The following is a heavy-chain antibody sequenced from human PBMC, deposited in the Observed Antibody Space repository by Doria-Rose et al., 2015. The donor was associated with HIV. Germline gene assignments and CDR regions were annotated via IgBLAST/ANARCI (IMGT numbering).Heavy chain of an antibody. Sequence: VQLVQFGGGLVRPGGSLRLSCATSRFTFGSHRINWVRQAPGKGLEWVSSISSTSAYINYADSVRGRFTISRDNARNSLYLQMDSLRAEDTAIYYCATGVTLDYWGQGTLVTVSS. D-gene: IGHD3-10*01. CDR2: ISSTSAYI. CDR3: ATGVTLDY. CDR1: RFTFGSHR. J-gene: IGHJ4*02. V-gene: IGHV3-21*01.